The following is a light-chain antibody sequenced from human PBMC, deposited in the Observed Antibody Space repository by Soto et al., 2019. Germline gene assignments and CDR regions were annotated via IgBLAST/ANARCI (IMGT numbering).Light chain of an antibody. Sequence: QSALTQSPSVSAAPGQKVTISCSGSSSNIGNNYVSWYQQVPGTAPKLLIYDNNKRPSGIPDRFSGSKSGTSGTLDITGLQTGDEADYYCATWDGSLPGEVFGGGTTLTVL. CDR2: DNN. CDR1: SSNIGNNY. V-gene: IGLV1-51*01. J-gene: IGLJ2*01. CDR3: ATWDGSLPGEV.